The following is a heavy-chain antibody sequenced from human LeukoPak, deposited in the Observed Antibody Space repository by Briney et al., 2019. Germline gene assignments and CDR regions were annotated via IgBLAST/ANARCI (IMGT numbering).Heavy chain of an antibody. J-gene: IGHJ3*02. CDR3: ARAYGDYVGGDAFDI. CDR2: IYHSGST. Sequence: SETLSLTCAVSGYSISSGYYWGWIRQPPGKGLEWIGSIYHSGSTYYNPSLKSRVTISVDTSKNKFSLKLSSVTAADTAVYCCARAYGDYVGGDAFDIWGQGTMVTVSS. V-gene: IGHV4-38-2*01. CDR1: GYSISSGYY. D-gene: IGHD4-17*01.